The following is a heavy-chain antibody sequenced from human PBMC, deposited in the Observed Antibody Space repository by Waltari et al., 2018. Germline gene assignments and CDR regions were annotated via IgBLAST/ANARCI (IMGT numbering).Heavy chain of an antibody. CDR2: IKGDGSQK. CDR3: ARDPHNSNFDY. CDR1: GFTFSTYW. D-gene: IGHD4-4*01. V-gene: IGHV3-7*01. Sequence: EVHLVESGGGLVQPGGSLRLSCPASGFTFSTYWMTWVNQAPGKGLEWLANIKGDGSQKNYVDSVKGRFTISRDTANNSLYLQMNSLRAEDTAVYYCARDPHNSNFDYWGQGTLVTVSS. J-gene: IGHJ4*02.